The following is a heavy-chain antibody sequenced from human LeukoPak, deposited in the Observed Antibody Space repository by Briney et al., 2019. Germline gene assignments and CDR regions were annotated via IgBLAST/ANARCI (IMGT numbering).Heavy chain of an antibody. CDR1: GFTFDDYG. V-gene: IGHV3-20*04. CDR3: ARANFGELPRGDY. CDR2: INWNGVST. J-gene: IGHJ4*02. Sequence: GGSLRLSCVASGFTFDDYGMSWVRQAPGKGLEWVSGINWNGVSTSYVDSVKGRFTISRDNAKNSLYLQMNSLRAEDTAVYYCARANFGELPRGDYWGQGTLVTVSS. D-gene: IGHD3-10*01.